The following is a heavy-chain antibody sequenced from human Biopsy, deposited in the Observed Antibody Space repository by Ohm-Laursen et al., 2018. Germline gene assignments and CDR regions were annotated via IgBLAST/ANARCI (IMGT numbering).Heavy chain of an antibody. Sequence: SGTLSLTCTVSGGSISSDYWSWIRQTPGKGLGWIGYIYYSGSTNYNSSLNSRVTISVDTSKNQFSLKLNSVTAADTVVYYCARASNRTGWPYYYFYGMDVWGQGTTVTVSS. V-gene: IGHV4-59*01. CDR2: IYYSGST. J-gene: IGHJ6*02. D-gene: IGHD6-19*01. CDR3: ARASNRTGWPYYYFYGMDV. CDR1: GGSISSDY.